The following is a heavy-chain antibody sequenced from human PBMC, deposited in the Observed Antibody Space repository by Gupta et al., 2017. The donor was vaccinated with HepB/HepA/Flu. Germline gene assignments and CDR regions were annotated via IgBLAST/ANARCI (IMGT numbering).Heavy chain of an antibody. Sequence: QVQLVQSGAEVKHPGPSVKVSCKASGGTFSSYAISWVRQAPGQGLEWMGRIIPILGIANYAKKFQGRVTITADKSTSTAYMELSSRRSEDTAVYYCARSVTPTGVTHLGWFDPWGQGTLVTVSS. V-gene: IGHV1-69*04. D-gene: IGHD4-23*01. CDR2: IIPILGIA. CDR3: ARSVTPTGVTHLGWFDP. CDR1: GGTFSSYA. J-gene: IGHJ5*02.